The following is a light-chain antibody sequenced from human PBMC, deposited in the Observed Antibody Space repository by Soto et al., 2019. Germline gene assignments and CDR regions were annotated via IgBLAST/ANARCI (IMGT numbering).Light chain of an antibody. J-gene: IGKJ4*01. CDR2: DAS. V-gene: IGKV3-11*01. CDR1: QSVTTF. Sequence: EIVLTQSPVTLSLSPGERATLSCRASQSVTTFLAWYQQKPGQAPRLLIYDASKRATGIPARFSGSGSGTEFNLTIRSLEPEDFAVYYCQQRTNWPLTFGGGTKGEIK. CDR3: QQRTNWPLT.